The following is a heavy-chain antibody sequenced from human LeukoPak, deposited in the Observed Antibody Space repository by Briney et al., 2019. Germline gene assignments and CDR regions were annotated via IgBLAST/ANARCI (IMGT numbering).Heavy chain of an antibody. V-gene: IGHV1-69*04. J-gene: IGHJ4*02. CDR3: ARDSASAAAPLTL. D-gene: IGHD6-13*01. CDR2: IIPILGIA. Sequence: ASVKVSCKAPGGTFSSYAISWVRQAPGQGLEWMGRIIPILGIANYAQKFQGRVTITADKSTSTAYMELSSLRSEDTAVYYCARDSASAAAPLTLWGQGTLVTVSS. CDR1: GGTFSSYA.